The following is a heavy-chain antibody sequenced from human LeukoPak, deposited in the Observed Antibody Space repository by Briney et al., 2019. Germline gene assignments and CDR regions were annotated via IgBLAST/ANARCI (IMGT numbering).Heavy chain of an antibody. J-gene: IGHJ5*02. CDR1: GFTFSSYG. CDR2: IRYDGSNK. D-gene: IGHD1-7*01. V-gene: IGHV3-30*02. CDR3: AKDRGNWNYNWFDP. Sequence: GGSLRRSCAASGFTFSSYGMHWVRQAPGKGLEWVAFIRYDGSNKYYADSVKGRFTISRDNSKNTLYLQMNSLRAEDTAVYYCAKDRGNWNYNWFDPWGQGTLVTVSS.